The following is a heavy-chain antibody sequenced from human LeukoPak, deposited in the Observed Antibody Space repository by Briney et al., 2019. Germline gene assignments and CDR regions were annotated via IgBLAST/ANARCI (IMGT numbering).Heavy chain of an antibody. D-gene: IGHD3-22*01. CDR3: ARDTDSSGYYPFDY. CDR1: GYTFTGYY. J-gene: IGHJ4*02. V-gene: IGHV1-2*02. Sequence: ASVKVSCKASGYTFTGYYMHWVRQAPGQGLEWMGWINPNSGGTNYAQKFQGRVTMTRDTSISTAYIELSRLRSDDTAVYYCARDTDSSGYYPFDYWGQGTLVTVSS. CDR2: INPNSGGT.